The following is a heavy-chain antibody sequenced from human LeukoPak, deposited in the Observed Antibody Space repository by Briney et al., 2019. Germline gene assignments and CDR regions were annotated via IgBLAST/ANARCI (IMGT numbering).Heavy chain of an antibody. Sequence: GASVKVSCKASGYAFTGYYMHWVRQAPGQGLEWMGWINPNSGGTNYAQKFQGRVTMTRDTSISTAYMELSRLRSDDTAVYYCARVARGSKRTPQSHYYYYYMDVWGKGTTVTVSS. CDR3: ARVARGSKRTPQSHYYYYYMDV. D-gene: IGHD1-1*01. CDR1: GYAFTGYY. CDR2: INPNSGGT. J-gene: IGHJ6*03. V-gene: IGHV1-2*02.